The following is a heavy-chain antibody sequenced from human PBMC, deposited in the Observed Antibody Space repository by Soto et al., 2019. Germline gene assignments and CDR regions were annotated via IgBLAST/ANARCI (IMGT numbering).Heavy chain of an antibody. D-gene: IGHD2-2*01. J-gene: IGHJ6*02. Sequence: PGGSLRLSCAASGFTFSSYGMHWVRQAPGKGLEWVAVIWYDGSNKYYADSVKGRFTISRDNSKNTLYLQMNSLRAEDTAVYYCARGSDCSSTSCPPLAYYYGMDVWGQGTTVTVSS. V-gene: IGHV3-33*01. CDR1: GFTFSSYG. CDR2: IWYDGSNK. CDR3: ARGSDCSSTSCPPLAYYYGMDV.